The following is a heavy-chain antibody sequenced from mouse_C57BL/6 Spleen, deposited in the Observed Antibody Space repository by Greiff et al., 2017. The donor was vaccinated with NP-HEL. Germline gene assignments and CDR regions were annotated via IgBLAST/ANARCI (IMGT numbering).Heavy chain of an antibody. J-gene: IGHJ4*01. Sequence: VMLVESGPGLVAPSQSLSITCTVSGFSLTSYGVSWVRQPPGKGLEWLGVIWGDGSTNYHSALISKLNINKNNSNGQVFVKLNSLRTNDTATYYCAKRGNYYDYDGYAMDYWGQGTSVTVSS. CDR2: IWGDGST. CDR3: AKRGNYYDYDGYAMDY. D-gene: IGHD2-4*01. V-gene: IGHV2-3*01. CDR1: GFSLTSYG.